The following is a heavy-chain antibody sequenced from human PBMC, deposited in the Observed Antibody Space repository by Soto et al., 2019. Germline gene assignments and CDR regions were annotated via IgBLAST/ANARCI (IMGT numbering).Heavy chain of an antibody. CDR1: GGSVNGYY. V-gene: IGHV4-34*02. CDR2: INHTGGT. D-gene: IGHD3-3*01. Sequence: QVHLQQWGAGLLKPSETLSLTCAVYGGSVNGYYWNWIRQPPGKGLEWIGEINHTGGTHYNPSLKRRVTMSVDTSKNQFSLRLSSVTAADKAIYYCATRITVFGLLIPPFDPWGQGTQVTVSS. J-gene: IGHJ5*02. CDR3: ATRITVFGLLIPPFDP.